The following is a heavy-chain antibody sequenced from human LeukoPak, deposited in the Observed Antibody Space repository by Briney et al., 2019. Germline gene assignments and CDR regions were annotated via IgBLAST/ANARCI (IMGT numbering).Heavy chain of an antibody. CDR3: AKALYYYDSSGYYYEYYYGMDV. CDR1: GFTFRKYG. CDR2: MSYDGSNK. J-gene: IGHJ6*02. D-gene: IGHD3-22*01. Sequence: PGGSLRLSCAASGFTFRKYGMHWVRQTPGKGLEWVAVMSYDGSNKYYANSVKGRFTISRDNSKNTLYLQMNSLRAEDTAVYYCAKALYYYDSSGYYYEYYYGMDVWGQGTTVTVSS. V-gene: IGHV3-30*18.